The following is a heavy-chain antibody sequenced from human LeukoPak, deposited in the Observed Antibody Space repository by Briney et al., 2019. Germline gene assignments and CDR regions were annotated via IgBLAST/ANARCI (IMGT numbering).Heavy chain of an antibody. Sequence: SETLSLTCGVSGYSITSGYYWAWIRQPPGKGLEWIGNIYHSGSTYYSPSLKSRVTISVDTSKNRFSLKLSSVTAADTAVYYCARRYSNYFFDYWGQGTLVTVSS. D-gene: IGHD4-11*01. CDR2: IYHSGST. CDR1: GYSITSGYY. J-gene: IGHJ4*02. CDR3: ARRYSNYFFDY. V-gene: IGHV4-38-2*01.